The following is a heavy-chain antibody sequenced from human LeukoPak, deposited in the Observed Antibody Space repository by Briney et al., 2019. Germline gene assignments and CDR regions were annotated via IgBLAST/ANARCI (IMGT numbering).Heavy chain of an antibody. D-gene: IGHD1-26*01. V-gene: IGHV1-18*01. J-gene: IGHJ4*02. CDR3: ARASPTASFGY. CDR2: ISPYNGNT. CDR1: GYTFRDYG. Sequence: ASVKVSCKASGYTFRDYGISWVRQAPGQGLEWMGWISPYNGNTNYAQRLQGRVTMTTDTPTSTAYMELSSLRSEDTAVYYCARASPTASFGYWGQGTLVTVSS.